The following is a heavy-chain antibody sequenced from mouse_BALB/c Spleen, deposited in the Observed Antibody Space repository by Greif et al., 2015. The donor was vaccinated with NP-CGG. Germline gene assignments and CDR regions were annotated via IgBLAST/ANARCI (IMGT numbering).Heavy chain of an antibody. CDR1: GYSITSDYA. J-gene: IGHJ3*01. CDR2: ISYSGST. Sequence: EVQLQQSGPGLVKPSQSLSLTCTVTGYSITSDYAWNWIWQFPGNKLEWMGYISYSGSTSYNPSLKSRISITRDTSKNQFFLQLNSVTTEDTATYYCAGGAGAYWGQGTLVTVSA. D-gene: IGHD4-1*01. V-gene: IGHV3-2*02. CDR3: AGGAGAY.